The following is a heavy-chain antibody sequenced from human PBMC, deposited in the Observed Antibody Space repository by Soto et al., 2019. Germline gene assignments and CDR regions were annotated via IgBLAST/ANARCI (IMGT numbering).Heavy chain of an antibody. CDR1: GFTFGSYG. CDR3: ARVAVHGSSLSSYWYFYL. Sequence: QVQLVESGGGVVQPGGSLRLSCAASGFTFGSYGMHWVRQAPGKGLEWLAVIWYDGSNKYYADSVKGRFTISRDNSKNALYRQMNSLRGEDTVVYYCARVAVHGSSLSSYWYFYLWGRGTLVTVS. CDR2: IWYDGSNK. J-gene: IGHJ2*01. V-gene: IGHV3-33*01. D-gene: IGHD6-6*01.